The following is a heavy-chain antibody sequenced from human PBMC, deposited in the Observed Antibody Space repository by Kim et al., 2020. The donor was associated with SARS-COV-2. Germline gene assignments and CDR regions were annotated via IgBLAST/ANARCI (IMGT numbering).Heavy chain of an antibody. J-gene: IGHJ4*02. V-gene: IGHV1-46*01. CDR2: INPSGGST. CDR3: ARDLPPPLYSSSWQGYDY. CDR1: GYTFTSYY. Sequence: ASVKVSCKASGYTFTSYYMHWVRQAPGQGLEWMGIINPSGGSTSYAQKFQGRVTMTRDTSTSTVYMELSSLRSEDTAVYYCARDLPPPLYSSSWQGYDYWGQGTLVTVSS. D-gene: IGHD6-13*01.